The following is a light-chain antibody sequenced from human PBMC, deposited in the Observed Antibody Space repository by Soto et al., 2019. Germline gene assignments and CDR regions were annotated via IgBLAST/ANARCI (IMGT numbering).Light chain of an antibody. CDR1: SSDVGGYNY. Sequence: QSALTQPPSASGSSGQSVTISCTGTSSDVGGYNYVSWYQQHPGKAPKLMIYEVSNRPSGVSNRFSGSKSGNTASLTISGLQAEDETDYYCFSYTSSGTYVFGTGTQLTVL. CDR2: EVS. V-gene: IGLV2-14*01. CDR3: FSYTSSGTYV. J-gene: IGLJ1*01.